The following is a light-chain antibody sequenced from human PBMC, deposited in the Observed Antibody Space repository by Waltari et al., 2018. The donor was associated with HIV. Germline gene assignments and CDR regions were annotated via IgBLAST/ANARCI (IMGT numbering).Light chain of an antibody. Sequence: SYELTQPPSVSVSPGQTASITCSGDRLGNKYVCWYQQKPGQSPVLVIYQDNKRPAGIPERFSGSNSGSTATLTISGTQAMDEADDYCQAWDSNTVVVGGGTKLTVL. J-gene: IGLJ2*01. CDR2: QDN. CDR1: RLGNKY. V-gene: IGLV3-1*01. CDR3: QAWDSNTVV.